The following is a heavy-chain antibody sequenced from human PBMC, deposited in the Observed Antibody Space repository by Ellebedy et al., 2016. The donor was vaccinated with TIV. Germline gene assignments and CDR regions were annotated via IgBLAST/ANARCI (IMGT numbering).Heavy chain of an antibody. CDR1: GYTFTANY. CDR2: INPDSGVT. J-gene: IGHJ6*02. Sequence: ASVKVSCKASGYTFTANYVHWVRQAPGQGPEWMGWINPDSGVTNFAQKFQGRATMTRDTSVNTAYMELSRLESDDTAVYYCARVRRGSSGMDVWGQGTTVTVS. D-gene: IGHD6-13*01. V-gene: IGHV1-2*02. CDR3: ARVRRGSSGMDV.